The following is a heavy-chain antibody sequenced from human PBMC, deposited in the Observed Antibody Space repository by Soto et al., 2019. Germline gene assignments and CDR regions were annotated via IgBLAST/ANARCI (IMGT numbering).Heavy chain of an antibody. CDR1: GGTFSSYA. Sequence: SVKVSCKASGGTFSSYAISWVRQAPGQGLEWMGRIIPILGIANYAQKFQGRVTITADKSTSTAYMELSSLRSEDTAVYYCAPYDSSGYYYPDWGQGTLVTVSS. D-gene: IGHD3-22*01. J-gene: IGHJ4*02. CDR2: IIPILGIA. V-gene: IGHV1-69*04. CDR3: APYDSSGYYYPD.